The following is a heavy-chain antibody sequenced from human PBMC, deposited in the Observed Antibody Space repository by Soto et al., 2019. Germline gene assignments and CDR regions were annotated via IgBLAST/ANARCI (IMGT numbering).Heavy chain of an antibody. J-gene: IGHJ6*03. V-gene: IGHV3-48*01. CDR2: ISSSSSTI. D-gene: IGHD2-15*01. Sequence: EVQLVESGGGLVQPGGSLRLSCAASGFTFSSYSMNWVRQAPGKGLEWVSYISSSSSTIYYADSVKGRFTISRDNAKNSLYLQMNSLRAEDTAVYYCARELYCSGASCYYYYYYMDVWGKGTTVTVSS. CDR3: ARELYCSGASCYYYYYYMDV. CDR1: GFTFSSYS.